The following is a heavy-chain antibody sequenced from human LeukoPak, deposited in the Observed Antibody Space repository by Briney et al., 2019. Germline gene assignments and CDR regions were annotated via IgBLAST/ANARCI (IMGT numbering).Heavy chain of an antibody. V-gene: IGHV3-33*01. D-gene: IGHD6-13*01. CDR2: IWYDGSNK. J-gene: IGHJ4*02. CDR3: ARDREAAAFDY. CDR1: GFTFSSYG. Sequence: GGSLGLSCAASGFTFSSYGMHWVRQAPGKGLEWVAVIWYDGSNKYYADSVKGRFTISRDNSKNTLYLQMNSLRAEDTAVYYCARDREAAAFDYWGQGTLVTVSS.